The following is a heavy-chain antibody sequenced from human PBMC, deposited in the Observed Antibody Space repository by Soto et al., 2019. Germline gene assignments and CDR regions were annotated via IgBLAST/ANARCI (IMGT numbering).Heavy chain of an antibody. J-gene: IGHJ4*02. CDR2: ISSSGGST. V-gene: IGHV3-23*01. Sequence: EVQLLESGGGLVQPGGSLRLSCAASGFSFSSYAMSWVRQAPGKGLEWVSAISSSGGSTFYADSVKGRFTTSRDNSKNTLYLQMNSLRAEDTAVYYCARREAASSGGYYEGDYWGQGTLVTVSS. CDR1: GFSFSSYA. D-gene: IGHD1-26*01. CDR3: ARREAASSGGYYEGDY.